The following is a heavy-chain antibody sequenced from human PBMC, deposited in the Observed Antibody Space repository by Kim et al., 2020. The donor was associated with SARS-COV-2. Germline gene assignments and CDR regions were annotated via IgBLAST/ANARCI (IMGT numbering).Heavy chain of an antibody. Sequence: SETLSLTCTVSGGSVSSGSYYWSWIRQPPGKGLEWIGYIYYSGSTNYNPSLKSRVTISVDTSKNQFSLKLSSVTAADTAVYYCARGTWYSSPERQDYYYGMDVWGQGTTVTVSS. CDR2: IYYSGST. D-gene: IGHD6-13*01. J-gene: IGHJ6*02. CDR1: GGSVSSGSYY. V-gene: IGHV4-61*01. CDR3: ARGTWYSSPERQDYYYGMDV.